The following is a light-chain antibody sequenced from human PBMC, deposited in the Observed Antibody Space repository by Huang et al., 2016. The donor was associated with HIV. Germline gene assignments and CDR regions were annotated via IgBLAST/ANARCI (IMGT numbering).Light chain of an antibody. CDR1: QTLADNY. Sequence: EIVLTQSPATLSLSPGQKATLSCRSSQTLADNYLAWYQQKPGQAPRLLVYGASNMVNAVPARLSGSGSGTDFTLSISRLEPEDFALYFCQQYASSTFTFGRGTNLEI. CDR2: GAS. J-gene: IGKJ2*01. V-gene: IGKV3-20*01. CDR3: QQYASSTFT.